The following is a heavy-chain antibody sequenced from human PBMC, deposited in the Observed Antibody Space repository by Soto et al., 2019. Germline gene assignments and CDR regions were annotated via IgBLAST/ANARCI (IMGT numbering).Heavy chain of an antibody. CDR1: GFIFTSYS. J-gene: IGHJ1*01. CDR2: ISSRSDSI. CDR3: DRDSSANRFVQQLQH. V-gene: IGHV3-21*01. Sequence: GGSLRLSCAASGFIFTSYSMVWVRQAPGKGLEWVSSISSRSDSIYYADSVKSRFTISRDNAQNSLYLQMNSLTSEDTDVYDCDRDSSANRFVQQLQHWGPGTLVTVSS. D-gene: IGHD6-19*01.